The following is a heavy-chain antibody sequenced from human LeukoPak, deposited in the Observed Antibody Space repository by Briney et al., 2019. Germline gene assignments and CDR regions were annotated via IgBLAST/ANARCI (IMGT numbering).Heavy chain of an antibody. D-gene: IGHD1-26*01. Sequence: KPSETLSLTCTVSGGSINTYYWSWIRQPPGKGLEWIGYSHYSGSTNYNPSLKSRVTMSVDTSNNQFSLSLSSVTAADTAVYYCVRSLGATRYNLKYYFFYGLDVWGQGTTVTVSS. J-gene: IGHJ6*02. CDR2: SHYSGST. V-gene: IGHV4-59*01. CDR3: VRSLGATRYNLKYYFFYGLDV. CDR1: GGSINTYY.